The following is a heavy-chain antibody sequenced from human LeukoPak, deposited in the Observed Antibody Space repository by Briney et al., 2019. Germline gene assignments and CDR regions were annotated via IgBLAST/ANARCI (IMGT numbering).Heavy chain of an antibody. CDR2: INPNSGGT. V-gene: IGHV1-2*02. CDR1: RGTFSNYA. CDR3: ARGPLLRVRYQLLSGLGY. J-gene: IGHJ4*02. D-gene: IGHD2-2*01. Sequence: ASVKVSCKASRGTFSNYAISWVRQAPGQGLEWMGWINPNSGGTNYAQKFQGRVTMTRDTSISTAYMELSRLRSDDTAVYYCARGPLLRVRYQLLSGLGYWGQGTLVTVSS.